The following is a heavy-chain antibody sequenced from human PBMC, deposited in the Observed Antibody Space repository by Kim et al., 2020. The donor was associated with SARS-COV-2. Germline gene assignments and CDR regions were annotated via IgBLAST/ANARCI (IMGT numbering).Heavy chain of an antibody. CDR2: ISYDGSNK. D-gene: IGHD4-17*01. CDR3: ARGGDYDTFDY. CDR1: GFTFSSYA. J-gene: IGHJ4*02. Sequence: GGSLRLSCAASGFTFSSYAMHWVRQAPGKGLEWVAVISYDGSNKYYADSVKGRFTISRDNSKNTLYLQMNSLGAEDTAVYYCARGGDYDTFDYWGQGTLVTVSS. V-gene: IGHV3-30*04.